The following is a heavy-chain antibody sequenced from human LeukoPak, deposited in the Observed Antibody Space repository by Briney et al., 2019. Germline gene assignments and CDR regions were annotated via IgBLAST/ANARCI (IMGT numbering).Heavy chain of an antibody. V-gene: IGHV3-30*03. Sequence: GGSLRLSCAASGFTFSSYGMHWVRQAPGKGLEWVAVISYDGSNKYYADSVKGRFTISRDNSKNTLFLQMNSLRAEDTAVYYCAVGPRAGVFDIWGLGTLVTIPS. D-gene: IGHD6-19*01. CDR3: AVGPRAGVFDI. CDR1: GFTFSSYG. CDR2: ISYDGSNK. J-gene: IGHJ3*02.